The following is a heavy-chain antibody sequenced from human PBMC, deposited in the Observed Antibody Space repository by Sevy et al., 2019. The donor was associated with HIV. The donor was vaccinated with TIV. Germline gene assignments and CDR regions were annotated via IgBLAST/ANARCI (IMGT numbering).Heavy chain of an antibody. CDR1: GFTFSNAW. J-gene: IGHJ4*02. D-gene: IGHD3-22*01. CDR2: IKSKTDGGTT. V-gene: IGHV3-15*01. CDR3: TTDQPRAYYYDSSGYNYFDY. Sequence: GGSLRLSCAASGFTFSNAWMSWVRQAPGKGLEWVGRIKSKTDGGTTDYAAPVKGRFTISRGDSKNTLYLQMNSQKTVDTAVYYCTTDQPRAYYYDSSGYNYFDYWGQGTLVTVSS.